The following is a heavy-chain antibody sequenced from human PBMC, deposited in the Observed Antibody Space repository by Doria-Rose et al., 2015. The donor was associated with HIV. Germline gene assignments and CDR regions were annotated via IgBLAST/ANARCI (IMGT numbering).Heavy chain of an antibody. CDR2: TYYTGTS. J-gene: IGHJ4*02. Sequence: SGPGLVKPSETLSLTCSVSGASVSSRGYYWNWIRQVPGKGLESLGYTYYTGTSDYSPSLKSRLNMAVDTSKNQFSLKLSFVTVADTAVYYRARMGSYRELDYWGQGALVIVSA. CDR1: GASVSSRGYY. CDR3: ARMGSYRELDY. D-gene: IGHD3-3*01. V-gene: IGHV4-31*03.